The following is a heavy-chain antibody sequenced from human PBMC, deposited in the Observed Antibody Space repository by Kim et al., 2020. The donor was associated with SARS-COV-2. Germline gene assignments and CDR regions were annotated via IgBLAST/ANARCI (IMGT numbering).Heavy chain of an antibody. D-gene: IGHD3-22*01. V-gene: IGHV3-7*01. CDR1: GFTFSSYW. CDR3: ARDLPYYYDSSGYSMDSAFDY. Sequence: GGSLRLSCAASGFTFSSYWMSWVRQAPGKGLEWVANIKQDGSEKYYVDSVKGRFTISRDNAKNSLYLQMNSLRAEDTAVYYCARDLPYYYDSSGYSMDSAFDYWGQGTLVTVSS. J-gene: IGHJ4*02. CDR2: IKQDGSEK.